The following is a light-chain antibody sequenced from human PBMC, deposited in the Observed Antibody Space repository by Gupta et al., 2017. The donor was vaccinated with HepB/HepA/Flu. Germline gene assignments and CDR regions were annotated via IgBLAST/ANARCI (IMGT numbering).Light chain of an antibody. V-gene: IGKV3-15*01. CDR2: GAS. CDR3: QQYNNWTPCS. CDR1: QSVSSN. J-gene: IGKJ2*04. Sequence: EIVMTQSPATLSVSPGERATLSCRASQSVSSNLAWYQQKPGQAPRLLIYGASTRATGIPARFSGSGSETEFTLTISSLQSEDFAVYYCQQYNNWTPCSFGQGTKLEIK.